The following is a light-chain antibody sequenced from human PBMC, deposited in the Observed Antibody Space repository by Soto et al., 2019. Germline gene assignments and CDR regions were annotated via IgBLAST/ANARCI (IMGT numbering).Light chain of an antibody. J-gene: IGKJ3*01. CDR1: QSVLYSSNNKNY. Sequence: DIVMTQSPDSLAVSLGERATINCKSSQSVLYSSNNKNYLAWYQQKPGQPPKLLIYWASTRESGVPDRFSGSGSGTDFNLTISSLQADAVAVYYCQQYDSTPYIFCHGT. V-gene: IGKV4-1*01. CDR3: QQYDSTPYI. CDR2: WAS.